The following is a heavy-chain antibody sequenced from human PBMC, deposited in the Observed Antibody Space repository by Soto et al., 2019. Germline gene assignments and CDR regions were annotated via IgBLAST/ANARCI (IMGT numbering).Heavy chain of an antibody. J-gene: IGHJ5*02. CDR1: GITVETTY. CDR2: IHSGDNI. V-gene: IGHV3-66*01. Sequence: EVQLVESGGNLVQPGGSLRLSCAVSGITVETTYMSWVRQAPGKGLEWVAIIHSGDNIYYGDSVEGRFALSRDTSKNTLNLQMTQLRHEDTEEYYCARAQQGWFDPWGQGTLVTVSS. CDR3: ARAQQGWFDP.